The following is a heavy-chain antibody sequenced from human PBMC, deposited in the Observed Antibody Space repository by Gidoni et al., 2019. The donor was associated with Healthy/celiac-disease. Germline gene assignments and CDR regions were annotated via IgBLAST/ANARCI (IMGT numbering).Heavy chain of an antibody. CDR2: ISGSGGST. J-gene: IGHJ5*02. Sequence: VQLLESGGGLVQPGGSLRLSCAASGFTFSSYAMSWVRQAPGKGLEWVSAISGSGGSTYYADSVKGRFTISRDNSKNTLYLQMNSLRAEDTAVYYCASLDIVVVPAAIVDWFDPWGQGTLVTVSS. D-gene: IGHD2-2*03. V-gene: IGHV3-23*01. CDR1: GFTFSSYA. CDR3: ASLDIVVVPAAIVDWFDP.